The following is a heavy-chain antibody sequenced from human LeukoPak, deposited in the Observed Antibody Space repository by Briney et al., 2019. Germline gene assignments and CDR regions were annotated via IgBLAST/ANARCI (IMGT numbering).Heavy chain of an antibody. D-gene: IGHD6-6*01. V-gene: IGHV3-9*01. CDR2: ISWNSGSI. CDR3: AKEASIAARRLYYFDY. Sequence: GGSLRLSCAASGFTFDDYAMHWVRQAPGKGLEWVSGISWNSGSIGYADSVKGRFTISRDNAKNSLYLQMNSLRAEDTALYYCAKEASIAARRLYYFDYWGQGTLVTVSS. CDR1: GFTFDDYA. J-gene: IGHJ4*02.